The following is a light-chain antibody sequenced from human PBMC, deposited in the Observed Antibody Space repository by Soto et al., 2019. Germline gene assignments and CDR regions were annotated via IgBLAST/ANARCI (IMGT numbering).Light chain of an antibody. CDR2: GAS. CDR1: QSVHRGY. J-gene: IGKJ1*01. V-gene: IGKV3-20*01. Sequence: EIVLTQSPGTLSLSPGERATLSCRASQSVHRGYLAWSQQKPGQAPRLLIYGASSRAAGIPDRFSGSGSGTDFTLTIGRLEPEDFAVYYCQQYGNSWTFGQGTKVDI. CDR3: QQYGNSWT.